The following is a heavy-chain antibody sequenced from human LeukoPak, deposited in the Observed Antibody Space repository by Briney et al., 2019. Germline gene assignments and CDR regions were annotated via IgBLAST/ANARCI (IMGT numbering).Heavy chain of an antibody. CDR2: MNPNSGNT. Sequence: ASVKVSCKASGYTFTSYDINWVRQATGQGLEWMGWMNPNSGNTGYAQKFQGRVTMTRNTSISTAYMELSRLRSDDTAEYYCARDLGDGYNAYYFDYWGQGTLVTVSS. CDR3: ARDLGDGYNAYYFDY. J-gene: IGHJ4*02. V-gene: IGHV1-8*01. D-gene: IGHD5-24*01. CDR1: GYTFTSYD.